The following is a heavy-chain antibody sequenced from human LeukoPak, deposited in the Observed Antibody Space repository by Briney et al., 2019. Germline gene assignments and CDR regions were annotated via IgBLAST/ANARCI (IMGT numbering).Heavy chain of an antibody. CDR3: AKDIWVGREGVVAFDI. D-gene: IGHD5-24*01. J-gene: IGHJ3*02. V-gene: IGHV3-43D*03. CDR1: GFSFDDYA. Sequence: SGGSLRLSCATSGFSFDDYAMHWVRQTPGKGLEWVSLISWDGGSTYYADSVRGRFTISRDNSKNSLHLQMNSLRTEDTAVYYCAKDIWVGREGVVAFDIWGQGTMVTVSS. CDR2: ISWDGGST.